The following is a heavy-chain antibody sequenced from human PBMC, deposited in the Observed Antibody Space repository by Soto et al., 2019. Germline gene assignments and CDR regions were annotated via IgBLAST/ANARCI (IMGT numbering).Heavy chain of an antibody. J-gene: IGHJ3*02. CDR2: ISGSGGST. D-gene: IGHD3-3*01. Sequence: GGSLRLSCAASGFTFSSYAMSWVRQAPGKGLEWVSAISGSGGSTYYADSVKGRFTISRDNSKNTLYLQMNSLRAEDTDVYYCAKDRSVLRFLEWPEKDAFDIWGQGTMVTVSS. CDR3: AKDRSVLRFLEWPEKDAFDI. CDR1: GFTFSSYA. V-gene: IGHV3-23*01.